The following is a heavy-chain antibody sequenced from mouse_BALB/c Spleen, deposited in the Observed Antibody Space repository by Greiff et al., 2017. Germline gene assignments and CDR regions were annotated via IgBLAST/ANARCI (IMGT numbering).Heavy chain of an antibody. D-gene: IGHD2-14*01. V-gene: IGHV7-3*02. CDR3: ARDKGGTDY. J-gene: IGHJ4*01. CDR2: IRNKANGYTT. Sequence: LVESGGGLVQPGGSLRLSCATSGFTFTDYYMSWVRQPPGKALEWLGFIRNKANGYTTEYSASVKGRFTISRDNSQSILYLQMNTLRAEDSATYYCARDKGGTDYWGQGTSVTVSS. CDR1: GFTFTDYY.